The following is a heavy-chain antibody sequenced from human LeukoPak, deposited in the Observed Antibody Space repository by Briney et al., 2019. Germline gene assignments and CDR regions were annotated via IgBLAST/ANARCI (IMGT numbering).Heavy chain of an antibody. CDR2: ISHDGQFQ. J-gene: IGHJ6*02. CDR1: GFSFSSYG. V-gene: IGHV3-30*18. Sequence: GGSLRLSCAASGFSFSSYGLPWVGQPHAKGLGGVAFISHDGQFQYYADSVRGRFTVSRDNSNNTLYLQMTGLRPEDTAVYYCAKGPIPIHYYYGMDVWGQGTTVAVSS. CDR3: AKGPIPIHYYYGMDV.